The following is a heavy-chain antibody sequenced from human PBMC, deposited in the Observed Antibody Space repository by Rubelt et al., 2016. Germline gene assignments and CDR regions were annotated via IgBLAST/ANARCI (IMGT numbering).Heavy chain of an antibody. CDR2: IYYSGST. Sequence: QLQLQESGPGLVKPSETLSLTCTVSGGSISSSSYYWGWIRQPPGKGLEWIGSIYYSGSTYYNPSLKSRVTISVDTSKNQFSLKLSSVTAADTAVYYCVRTGRVGRVVDYWGQGTLVTVSS. CDR3: VRTGRVGRVVDY. V-gene: IGHV4-39*01. J-gene: IGHJ4*02. CDR1: GGSISSSSYY. D-gene: IGHD1-26*01.